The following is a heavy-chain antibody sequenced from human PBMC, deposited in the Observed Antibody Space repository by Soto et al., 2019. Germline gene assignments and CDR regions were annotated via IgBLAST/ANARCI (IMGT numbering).Heavy chain of an antibody. Sequence: QVQLQESGPGLVKPSQTLSLTCTVSGGSISSGGYYWSWIRQHPGKGLEWIGYIYYSGSTYYNPSLKSRVTISLDTSKNQFSLKLSSVTAADTAVYYCARENVNIVATAYFDYWGQGTLVTVSS. D-gene: IGHD5-12*01. J-gene: IGHJ4*02. V-gene: IGHV4-31*03. CDR2: IYYSGST. CDR1: GGSISSGGYY. CDR3: ARENVNIVATAYFDY.